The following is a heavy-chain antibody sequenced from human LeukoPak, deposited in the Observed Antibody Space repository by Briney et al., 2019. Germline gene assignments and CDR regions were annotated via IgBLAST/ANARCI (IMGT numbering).Heavy chain of an antibody. CDR2: IKQDGSEK. Sequence: GGSLRLSCAASGFTFSSYWMNWVRQAPGKGLEWVANIKQDGSEKYYADSVKGRFTISRDNSKNTLFLQMGSLKAEDMAVYYCARGGGRNTTMVWAFDYWGQGTLVTVSS. CDR3: ARGGGRNTTMVWAFDY. V-gene: IGHV3-7*01. D-gene: IGHD5-18*01. J-gene: IGHJ4*02. CDR1: GFTFSSYW.